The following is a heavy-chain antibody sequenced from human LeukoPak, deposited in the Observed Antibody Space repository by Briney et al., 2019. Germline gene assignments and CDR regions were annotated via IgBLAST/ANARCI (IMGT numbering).Heavy chain of an antibody. D-gene: IGHD1-1*01. CDR1: GFTFASYS. CDR2: ISGDSAYI. V-gene: IGHV3-21*01. Sequence: GGSLRLSCAASGFTFASYSMNWVRQAPGKGLEWVSSISGDSAYIYNAGSVKGRFTISRDNAQASLYLQMISLRADDTAVYYCARVSGRLERQSDLDYWGQGTLVIVSS. J-gene: IGHJ4*02. CDR3: ARVSGRLERQSDLDY.